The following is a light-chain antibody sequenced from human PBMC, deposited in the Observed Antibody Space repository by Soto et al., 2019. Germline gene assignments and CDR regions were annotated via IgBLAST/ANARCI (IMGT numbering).Light chain of an antibody. CDR3: SSYTSSSTYV. CDR1: SSDVGNSNG. CDR2: DVN. J-gene: IGLJ1*01. Sequence: QSALTQPPSVPGSPGQSVAISCTGTSSDVGNSNGVSWYHQPPGKAPKLIIYDVNNRPSGVPDRFSGSKSGNTASLTISGLQAEDEGDYYCSSYTSSSTYVFGTGTKLTVL. V-gene: IGLV2-18*02.